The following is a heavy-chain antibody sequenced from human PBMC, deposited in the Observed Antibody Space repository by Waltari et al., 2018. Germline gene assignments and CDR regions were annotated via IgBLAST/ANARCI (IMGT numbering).Heavy chain of an antibody. CDR3: ARLQQLARYFDY. V-gene: IGHV4-39*07. Sequence: QLQLQESGPGLVKPSETPSLTCTVSGGSISSSSYYWGWIRQPPGKGLEWIGSIYYSGSTYYNPSLKSRVTISVDTSKNQFSLKLSSVTAADTAVYYCARLQQLARYFDYWGQGTLVTVSS. CDR1: GGSISSSSYY. J-gene: IGHJ4*02. CDR2: IYYSGST. D-gene: IGHD6-13*01.